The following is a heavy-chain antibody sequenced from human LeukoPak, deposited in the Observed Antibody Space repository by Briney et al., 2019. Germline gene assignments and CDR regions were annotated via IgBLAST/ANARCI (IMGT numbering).Heavy chain of an antibody. D-gene: IGHD5-24*01. Sequence: GGSLRFSCPASGFTFSSYAMSWVRQAPGKGLEWVSAISGSGGSTYYADSVKGRFTISRDNSKNTLYLQMNSLRAEDTAVYYCAKSPWRMATIVIDYWGQGTLVTVSS. V-gene: IGHV3-23*01. CDR1: GFTFSSYA. CDR3: AKSPWRMATIVIDY. J-gene: IGHJ4*02. CDR2: ISGSGGST.